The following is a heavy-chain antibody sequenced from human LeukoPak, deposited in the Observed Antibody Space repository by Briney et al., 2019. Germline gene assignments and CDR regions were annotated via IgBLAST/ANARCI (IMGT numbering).Heavy chain of an antibody. J-gene: IGHJ4*02. D-gene: IGHD3-22*01. Sequence: AASVKVSCKASGGTFSSYAISWARQAPGQGLEWMGGIIPIFGTANYAQKFQGRVTITADESTSTAYMELSSLRSEDTAVYYCARGDYYDSGLDFDYWGQGTLVTVSS. V-gene: IGHV1-69*13. CDR3: ARGDYYDSGLDFDY. CDR1: GGTFSSYA. CDR2: IIPIFGTA.